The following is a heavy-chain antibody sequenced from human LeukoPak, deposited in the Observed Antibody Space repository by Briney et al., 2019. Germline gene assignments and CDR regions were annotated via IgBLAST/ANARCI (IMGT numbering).Heavy chain of an antibody. CDR2: IYYSGST. V-gene: IGHV4-59*01. CDR1: GGSISSYY. Sequence: SETLSLTCTVSGGSISSYYWSWIRQPPGKGLEWIGYIYYSGSTNYNPSLKSRVTISVDTSKNQFSLKLSSVTAADTAVSYCARDKDTAMGTGFDYWGQGTLVTVSS. J-gene: IGHJ4*02. D-gene: IGHD5-18*01. CDR3: ARDKDTAMGTGFDY.